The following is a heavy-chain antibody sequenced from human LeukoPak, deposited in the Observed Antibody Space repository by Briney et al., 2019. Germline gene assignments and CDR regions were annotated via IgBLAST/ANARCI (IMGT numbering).Heavy chain of an antibody. J-gene: IGHJ4*02. V-gene: IGHV4-34*01. Sequence: PSETLSLTCAVYGGSFSGYYWSWIRQPPGKGLEWIGEINHSGSTNYNPSLKSRVTISVDTSKSQFSLKLSSVTAADTAVYYCARGPVLLWFGELFQGAYFDYWGQGTLVTVSS. CDR3: ARGPVLLWFGELFQGAYFDY. D-gene: IGHD3-10*01. CDR2: INHSGST. CDR1: GGSFSGYY.